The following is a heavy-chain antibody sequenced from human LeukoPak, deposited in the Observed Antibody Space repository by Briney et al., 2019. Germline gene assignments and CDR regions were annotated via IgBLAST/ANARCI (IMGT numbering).Heavy chain of an antibody. J-gene: IGHJ2*01. V-gene: IGHV3-23*01. CDR3: AKDREDSAMISGVFDL. Sequence: PGGSLRLSSTASGFTFTSYAMTWVRQAPGKGLEWGSVISGSGGHTYNADSVEGRFTISRDNSKNTVSLQLSSLRVEDTAVYFCAKDREDSAMISGVFDLWGRGTLVTVSS. CDR2: ISGSGGHT. CDR1: GFTFTSYA. D-gene: IGHD3/OR15-3a*01.